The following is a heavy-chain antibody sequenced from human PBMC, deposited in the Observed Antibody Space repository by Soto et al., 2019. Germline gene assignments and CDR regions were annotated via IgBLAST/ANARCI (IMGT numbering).Heavy chain of an antibody. J-gene: IGHJ6*02. CDR1: GGSFSGYY. V-gene: IGHV4-34*01. Sequence: SETLSLTCAVYGGSFSGYYWSWIRQPPGKGLEWIGEINHSGSTNYNPSLKSRVTISVDTSKNQFSLKLSSVTAADTAVYYCARLSAAGPMYGMDVWGQGTTVTV. CDR2: INHSGST. D-gene: IGHD6-13*01. CDR3: ARLSAAGPMYGMDV.